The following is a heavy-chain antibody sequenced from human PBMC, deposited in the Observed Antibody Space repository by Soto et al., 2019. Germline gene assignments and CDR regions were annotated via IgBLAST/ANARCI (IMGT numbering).Heavy chain of an antibody. CDR1: GGSISSGGYS. D-gene: IGHD4-4*01. Sequence: PSETLSLTCAVSGGSISSGGYSWSWIRQPPGKGLEWIGYIYQSGSTYYNPSLKSRVTISVDRSRNQFSLKLSSVTAADTAVYFCATQSYSNSGAYYYYAMDVWGQGTTVTVSS. CDR2: IYQSGST. V-gene: IGHV4-30-2*01. CDR3: ATQSYSNSGAYYYYAMDV. J-gene: IGHJ6*02.